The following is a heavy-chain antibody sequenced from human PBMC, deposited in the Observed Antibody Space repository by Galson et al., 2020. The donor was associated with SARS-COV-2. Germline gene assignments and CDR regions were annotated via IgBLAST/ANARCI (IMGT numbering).Heavy chain of an antibody. Sequence: ETSETLSLTCAVYGGSFSAYYWNWIRQPPGKGLEWIGEVNHSGSTNYNPSLKSRVTISVDASKNQFSLKVRSVTAADTAMYYCAGYQYRTDAFDIWGQGTMVTVSS. CDR2: VNHSGST. J-gene: IGHJ3*02. D-gene: IGHD5-18*01. CDR1: GGSFSAYY. V-gene: IGHV4-34*10. CDR3: AGYQYRTDAFDI.